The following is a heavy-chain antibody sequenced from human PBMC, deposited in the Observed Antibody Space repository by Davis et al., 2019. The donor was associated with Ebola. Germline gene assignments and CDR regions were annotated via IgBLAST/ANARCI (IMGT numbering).Heavy chain of an antibody. V-gene: IGHV4-34*01. CDR2: INYRGST. CDR3: ARVLSGYYYFYMDV. CDR1: GGSFSGYY. J-gene: IGHJ6*03. D-gene: IGHD6-25*01. Sequence: MPSETLSLTCAVYGGSFSGYYWSWIRQPPGKGLEWIGEINYRGSTNYNPSLKTRVTISVDTSKIQFSLKLSSVTAADTAVYYCARVLSGYYYFYMDVWGKGTTVTVSS.